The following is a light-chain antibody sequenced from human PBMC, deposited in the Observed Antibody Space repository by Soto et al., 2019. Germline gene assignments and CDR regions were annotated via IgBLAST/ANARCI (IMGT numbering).Light chain of an antibody. V-gene: IGKV3-15*01. CDR3: QQYNNWPWWT. Sequence: EIVMTQSPATLSVSPGERATLSCRASQSVSSNLAWYQQKPGQAHRLLIYGASTRATGIPARFSGSGSGTEFTLTISSLQSEDFAVYYCQQYNNWPWWTFGQGTKVEIK. CDR1: QSVSSN. J-gene: IGKJ1*01. CDR2: GAS.